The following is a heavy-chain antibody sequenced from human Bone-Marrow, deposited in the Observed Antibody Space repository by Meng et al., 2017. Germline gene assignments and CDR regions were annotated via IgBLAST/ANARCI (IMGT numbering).Heavy chain of an antibody. CDR3: ARERSSYSGSSGRNWYFDL. Sequence: GESLKISCAASGFTFSNYSMHWVRQAPGKGLELVAAISSNGGRTYYADSVKGRFTISRDNSKNTLYLQMGSLRAEDMAVYYCARERSSYSGSSGRNWYFDLWGRGTLVTVSS. CDR1: GFTFSNYS. V-gene: IGHV3-64*02. CDR2: ISSNGGRT. D-gene: IGHD1-26*01. J-gene: IGHJ2*01.